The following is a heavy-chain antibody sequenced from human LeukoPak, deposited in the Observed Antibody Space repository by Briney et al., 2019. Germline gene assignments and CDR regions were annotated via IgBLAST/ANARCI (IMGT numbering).Heavy chain of an antibody. D-gene: IGHD3-10*02. Sequence: PGGSLRLSCAASGFTFSSYAMTWVRQAPGKGLEWVSAISGSDGTIYYADSVKGRFTISRDNAKNSLYLQMNSLRAEDTAVYYCAELGITMIGGVWGKGTTVTISS. CDR3: AELGITMIGGV. CDR1: GFTFSSYA. J-gene: IGHJ6*04. CDR2: ISGSDGTI. V-gene: IGHV3-23*01.